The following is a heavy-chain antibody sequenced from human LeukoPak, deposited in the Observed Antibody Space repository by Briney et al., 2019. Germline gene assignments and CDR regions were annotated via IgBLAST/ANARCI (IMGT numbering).Heavy chain of an antibody. CDR3: ARDSSGWFLVY. D-gene: IGHD6-19*01. Sequence: ASVKVSCKASGYTFTGYYMHWVRQAPGQGLEWMGWINPNSGGTNYALKFQGRVTMTRDTSISTAYMELSRLRSDDTAVYYCARDSSGWFLVYWGQGTLVTVSS. V-gene: IGHV1-2*02. CDR2: INPNSGGT. J-gene: IGHJ4*02. CDR1: GYTFTGYY.